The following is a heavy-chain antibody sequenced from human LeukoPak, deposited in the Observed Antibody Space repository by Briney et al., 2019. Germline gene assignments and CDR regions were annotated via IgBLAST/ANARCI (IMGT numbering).Heavy chain of an antibody. CDR3: ARGRFQDFGDYYYGMDV. J-gene: IGHJ6*02. D-gene: IGHD3-10*01. Sequence: GASVKVSCKASGYVFSSYGFTWVRQAPGQGLEWMGWISVYNGKTNYAQKFQGRVTMTRNTSISTAYMELSSLRSEDTAVYYCARGRFQDFGDYYYGMDVWGQGTTVTVSS. V-gene: IGHV1-18*01. CDR1: GYVFSSYG. CDR2: ISVYNGKT.